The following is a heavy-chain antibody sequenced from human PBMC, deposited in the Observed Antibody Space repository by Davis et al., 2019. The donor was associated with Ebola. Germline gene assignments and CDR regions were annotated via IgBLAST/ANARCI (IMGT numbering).Heavy chain of an antibody. CDR2: IIPILGIA. CDR1: GYTFSRHS. Sequence: SVKVSCKASGYTFSRHSMNWVRQAPGQGLEWMGRIIPILGIANYAQKFQGRVTITADKSTSTAYMELSSLRSEDTAVYYCASQEGVAGAHYFDYWGQGTLVTVSS. CDR3: ASQEGVAGAHYFDY. D-gene: IGHD6-19*01. J-gene: IGHJ4*02. V-gene: IGHV1-69*02.